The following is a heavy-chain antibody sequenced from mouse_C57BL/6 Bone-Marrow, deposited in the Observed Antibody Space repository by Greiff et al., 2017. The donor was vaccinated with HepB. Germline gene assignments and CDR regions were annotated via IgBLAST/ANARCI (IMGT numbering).Heavy chain of an antibody. CDR3: ARSIYSYGSSYYFDY. V-gene: IGHV1-63*01. J-gene: IGHJ2*01. CDR2: IYPGGGYT. CDR1: GYTFTNYW. Sequence: VQLQQSRAELVRPGTSVKMSCKASGYTFTNYWLGLAKQRPGHGLEWIGEIYPGGGYTNYNEKFKGKATLTADKYSSTAYMQFSSLTSEDSAIYYCARSIYSYGSSYYFDYWGQGTTLTVSS. D-gene: IGHD1-1*01.